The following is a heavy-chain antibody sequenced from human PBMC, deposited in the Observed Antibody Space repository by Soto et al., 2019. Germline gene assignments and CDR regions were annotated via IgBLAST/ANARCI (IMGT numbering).Heavy chain of an antibody. CDR1: GGSFSSISNHY. V-gene: IGHV4-59*08. J-gene: IGHJ6*02. CDR3: TTQGFGILHGLVDV. D-gene: IGHD3-10*01. CDR2: ISYSGYT. Sequence: QVQLQASGPGLVRPSETLSLTCTFSGGSFSSISNHYCSWIRQPPGKGLEWIGYISYSGYTSYNPSLKGRLIISLDTSKNQVSLKLASVTAADTAVYSCTTQGFGILHGLVDVWGQGTTVTVSS.